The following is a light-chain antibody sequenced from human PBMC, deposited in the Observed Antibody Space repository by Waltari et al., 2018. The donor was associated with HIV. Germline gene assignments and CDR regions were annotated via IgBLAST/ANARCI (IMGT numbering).Light chain of an antibody. Sequence: DIQMTQSPSTLSASVGDRVTITCRARQSISTWLVWYQQKPGKAPKLLIYKASTLESGVPSRFSGSGSGTEFTLTISSLQPDDFATYYCQQYNRPWTFGQGTKVEIK. V-gene: IGKV1-5*03. J-gene: IGKJ1*01. CDR3: QQYNRPWT. CDR2: KAS. CDR1: QSISTW.